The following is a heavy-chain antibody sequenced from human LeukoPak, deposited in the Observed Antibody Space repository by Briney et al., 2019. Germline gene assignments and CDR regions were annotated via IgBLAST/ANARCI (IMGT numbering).Heavy chain of an antibody. Sequence: VASVKVSCKASGYTFTMYYIHWVRQAPGQGLEWMGMINPSDGATTYAQRFQGRVTMTRDMSTTTVYMDLRSLRSDDTAVYFCATLPRGHLFDSWGQGTLVTVSS. CDR3: ATLPRGHLFDS. D-gene: IGHD3-10*01. J-gene: IGHJ4*02. CDR1: GYTFTMYY. V-gene: IGHV1-46*01. CDR2: INPSDGAT.